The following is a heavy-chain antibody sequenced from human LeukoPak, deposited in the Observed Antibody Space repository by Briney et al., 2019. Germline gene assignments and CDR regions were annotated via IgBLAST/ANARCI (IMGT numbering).Heavy chain of an antibody. V-gene: IGHV1-2*02. CDR2: INPNSGGT. CDR1: GYTFSDYY. J-gene: IGHJ4*02. CDR3: ARATIADSSTYYIDY. D-gene: IGHD3-22*01. Sequence: ASVKVSCKASGYTFSDYYMHWVRQAPGQGLEWMGWINPNSGGTNYAQKFQGRVTMTRDTSISTAYMEVSRLTSDHTGVYYCARATIADSSTYYIDYWGLGTLVTVSS.